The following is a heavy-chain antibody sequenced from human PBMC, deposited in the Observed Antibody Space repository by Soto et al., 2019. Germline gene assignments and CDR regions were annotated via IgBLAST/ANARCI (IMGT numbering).Heavy chain of an antibody. CDR2: ISGSGGST. D-gene: IGHD3-16*02. CDR1: GFTFSSYA. V-gene: IGHV3-23*01. Sequence: GGSLRLSCAASGFTFSSYAMSWVRQAPGKGLEWVSAISGSGGSTYYADSVKGRFTISRDNSKNTLYLQMNSLRAEDTAVYYCAKQASLYDYVWGSYPPNPGAFDIWGQGTMVTVSS. CDR3: AKQASLYDYVWGSYPPNPGAFDI. J-gene: IGHJ3*02.